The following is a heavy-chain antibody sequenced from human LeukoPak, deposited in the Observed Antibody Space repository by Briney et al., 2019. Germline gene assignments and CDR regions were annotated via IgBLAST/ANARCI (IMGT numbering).Heavy chain of an antibody. V-gene: IGHV4-39*07. J-gene: IGHJ5*02. D-gene: IGHD3-10*01. CDR1: GGSISSSSYY. CDR3: ARSYGSGLNWFDP. Sequence: PSETLSLTCTVSGGSISSSSYYWGWIRQPPGKGLEWIGSIYYSGSTYYNPSLKSRVTISVDTSKNQFSLKLSSVTAADTAVYYCARSYGSGLNWFDPWGQGTLVIVSS. CDR2: IYYSGST.